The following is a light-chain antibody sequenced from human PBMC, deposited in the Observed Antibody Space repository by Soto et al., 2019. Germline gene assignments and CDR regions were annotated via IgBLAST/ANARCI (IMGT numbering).Light chain of an antibody. CDR2: DAS. CDR1: QNVYNN. V-gene: IGKV3-15*01. CDR3: QQYGGWPRT. J-gene: IGKJ1*01. Sequence: IVLTQSPAALSVSPGERATLSCRASQNVYNNLAWYQQKPGQAPRLLFYDASIRATGIPARFSGSGSGTEFTLTINSLQSEDFAVYCCQQYGGWPRTFGQGTKVDIK.